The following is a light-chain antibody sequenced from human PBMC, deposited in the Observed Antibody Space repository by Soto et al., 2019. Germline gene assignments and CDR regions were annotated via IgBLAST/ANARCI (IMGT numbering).Light chain of an antibody. CDR2: LHNDGSH. V-gene: IGLV4-69*01. J-gene: IGLJ2*01. CDR1: SGHSNYA. CDR3: QTGDTGIPVV. Sequence: QLVLTQSPSASASLGASVKLTCTLSSGHSNYAIAWHQQQPEKGPRYLMKLHNDGSHSKRDGIPDRFSGSSFGAERYLTICSRQAQDYRDYYCQTGDTGIPVVFAVGTKLHVL.